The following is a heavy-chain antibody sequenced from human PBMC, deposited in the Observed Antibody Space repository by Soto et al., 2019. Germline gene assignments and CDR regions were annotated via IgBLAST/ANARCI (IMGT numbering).Heavy chain of an antibody. CDR2: MNPNSGNT. CDR3: ARDKVVGGTGA. Sequence: QVQLVQSGAEVKKPGASVKVSCKASGYTFTSYDISWVRQATGQGLEWMGWMNPNSGNTVYAQKCEGGVPMTRNTSQGTADMEPSRLGSGATAVYYCARDKVVGGTGAWGQGPLVTVSP. CDR1: GYTFTSYD. V-gene: IGHV1-8*01. D-gene: IGHD6-19*01. J-gene: IGHJ5*02.